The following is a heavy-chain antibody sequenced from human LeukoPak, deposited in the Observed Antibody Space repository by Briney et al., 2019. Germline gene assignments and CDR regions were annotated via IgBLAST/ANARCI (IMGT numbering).Heavy chain of an antibody. CDR1: GGSFSGYY. CDR3: ARGGSEWELLRKLPRGFDY. J-gene: IGHJ4*02. Sequence: SETLSLTCGVYGGSFSGYYWNWIRQPPGMGLEWIGEINHRGGTGYNPSLKSRVTMSVDTSKNVFSLKLTSVTAADTAVYYCARGGSEWELLRKLPRGFDYWGQGTLVTVSS. V-gene: IGHV4-34*01. CDR2: INHRGGT. D-gene: IGHD1-26*01.